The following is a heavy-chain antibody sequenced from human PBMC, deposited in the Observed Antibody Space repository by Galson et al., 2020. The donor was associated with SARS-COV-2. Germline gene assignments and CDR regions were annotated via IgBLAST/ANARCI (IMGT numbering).Heavy chain of an antibody. J-gene: IGHJ3*02. CDR1: GFSFNNYG. V-gene: IGHV3-33*01. D-gene: IGHD5-18*01. CDR2: IWYDGSHE. CDR3: ARDQQVFSYGYIFHATTFDT. Sequence: GESLKISCAASGFSFNNYGMHWVRRAPGKGLEWVGVIWYDGSHEYYADSVRGRFTVSRDNSKKTLYLQMNSLRAEDTAVYYCARDQQVFSYGYIFHATTFDTWGQGTTVTVSS.